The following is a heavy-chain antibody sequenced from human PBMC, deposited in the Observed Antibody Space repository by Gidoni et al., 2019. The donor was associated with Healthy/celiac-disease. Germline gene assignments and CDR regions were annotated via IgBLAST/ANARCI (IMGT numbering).Heavy chain of an antibody. V-gene: IGHV4-4*07. J-gene: IGHJ4*02. CDR1: GGSLSSYY. Sequence: QVQLQESGPGLVKPSETLSLTCTDSGGSLSSYYWSWIRQPAGKGLEWIGRIYTSGSTNYNPSLQSRVTMSVDTSKNQFSLKLSSVTAADTAVYYCARDLHYYDSSGYYYPHFDYWGQGTLVTVSS. CDR3: ARDLHYYDSSGYYYPHFDY. D-gene: IGHD3-22*01. CDR2: IYTSGST.